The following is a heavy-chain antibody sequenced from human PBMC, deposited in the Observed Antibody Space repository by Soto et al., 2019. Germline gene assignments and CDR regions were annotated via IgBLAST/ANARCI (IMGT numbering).Heavy chain of an antibody. J-gene: IGHJ6*02. CDR3: TTKGGYYYDSSGYYRYYYYGMDV. Sequence: GGSLRLSCAASGFTFSNAWMNWVRQAPGKGLEWVGRIKSKTDGGTTDYAAPVKGRFTISRDDSKNTLYLQMNSLKTEDTAVYYCTTKGGYYYDSSGYYRYYYYGMDVWGQGTTVTVSS. CDR1: GFTFSNAW. D-gene: IGHD3-22*01. CDR2: IKSKTDGGTT. V-gene: IGHV3-15*07.